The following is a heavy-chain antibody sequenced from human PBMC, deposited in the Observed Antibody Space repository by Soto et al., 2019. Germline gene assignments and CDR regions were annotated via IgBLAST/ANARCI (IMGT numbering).Heavy chain of an antibody. CDR3: ARGGDSSGYYYWFDP. CDR2: IYHSGST. J-gene: IGHJ5*02. Sequence: PSETLSLTCAVSGGSISSGGYSWSWIRQPPGKGLEGIGYIYHSGSTYYNPSLKSRVTISVDRSKNQFSLKLSSVTAADTAVYYCARGGDSSGYYYWFDPWGQGTLVTVSS. CDR1: GGSISSGGYS. V-gene: IGHV4-30-2*01. D-gene: IGHD3-22*01.